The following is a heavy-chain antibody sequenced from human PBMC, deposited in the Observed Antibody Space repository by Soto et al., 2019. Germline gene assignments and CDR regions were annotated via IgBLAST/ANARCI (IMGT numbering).Heavy chain of an antibody. CDR1: GYTFTTYA. Sequence: QDQLVQSGAEEKKPGASVKVSCKASGYTFTTYAMHWVRQAPGQRLEWMGWINAGNGNTKYSQKFQGRVTITRDTSASTAYMELSSLRSEDTAVYYCARGITLPTPLDYWGQGTLVTVSS. CDR3: ARGITLPTPLDY. CDR2: INAGNGNT. D-gene: IGHD1-20*01. V-gene: IGHV1-3*05. J-gene: IGHJ4*02.